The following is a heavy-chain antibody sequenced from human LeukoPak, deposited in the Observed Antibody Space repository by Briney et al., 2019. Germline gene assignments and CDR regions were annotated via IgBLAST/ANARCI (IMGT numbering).Heavy chain of an antibody. J-gene: IGHJ4*02. CDR3: ARVRGYDFWSGYYYFDY. Sequence: ASVKVSCKASGYTFTSYAISWVRQAPGQGLEWMGGIIPIFGTANYAQKFQGRVTITTDESTSTAYMELSSLRSEDTAVYYCARVRGYDFWSGYYYFDYWGQGTLVTVSS. CDR1: GYTFTSYA. CDR2: IIPIFGTA. D-gene: IGHD3-3*01. V-gene: IGHV1-69*05.